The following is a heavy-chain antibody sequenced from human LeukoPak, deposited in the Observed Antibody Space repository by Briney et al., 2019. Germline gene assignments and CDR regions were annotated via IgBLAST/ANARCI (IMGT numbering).Heavy chain of an antibody. D-gene: IGHD3-22*01. Sequence: PGGSLRLSCAASGFTFSNFWMSWVRQAPGKGLEWVANIKQGGSEKFYVGSVMGRFTISRDNAKHSLYLQMNSLGAEDTAVYYCARVVYYYESSGYGDAFDIWGQGTMVTVSS. CDR2: IKQGGSEK. J-gene: IGHJ3*02. V-gene: IGHV3-7*01. CDR3: ARVVYYYESSGYGDAFDI. CDR1: GFTFSNFW.